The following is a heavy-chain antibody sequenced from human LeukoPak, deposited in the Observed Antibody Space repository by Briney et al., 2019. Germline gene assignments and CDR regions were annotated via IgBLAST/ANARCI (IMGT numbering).Heavy chain of an antibody. J-gene: IGHJ4*02. Sequence: KSSETLSLTCTVSGGSISSSSYYWGWIRQPPGKGLEWIGSIYYSGSTYYNPSLKSRVTISVDTSKNQFSLKLSSVTAADTAVYYCVCNTVVVVADAVYWGQGTLVTVSS. V-gene: IGHV4-39*07. CDR1: GGSISSSSYY. CDR2: IYYSGST. D-gene: IGHD2-15*01. CDR3: VCNTVVVVADAVY.